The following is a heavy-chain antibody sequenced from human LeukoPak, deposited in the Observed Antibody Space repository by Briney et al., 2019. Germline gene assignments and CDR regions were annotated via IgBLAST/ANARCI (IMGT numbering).Heavy chain of an antibody. CDR1: GGSISSGSYY. J-gene: IGHJ4*02. V-gene: IGHV4-61*02. CDR3: ARFSQRGEYRLGY. D-gene: IGHD3-16*01. Sequence: SETLSLTCTVSGGSISSGSYYWSWIRQPAGKGLEWIGRIYTSGSTNYDPSLKSRVTISVDTSKNQFSLKLSSVTAADTAVYYCARFSQRGEYRLGYWGQGTLVTVSS. CDR2: IYTSGST.